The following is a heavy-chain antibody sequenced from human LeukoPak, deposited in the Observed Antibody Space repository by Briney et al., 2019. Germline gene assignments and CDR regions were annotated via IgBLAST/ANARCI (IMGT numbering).Heavy chain of an antibody. CDR1: GFTVSSNY. Sequence: PGGSLRLSCAASGFTVSSNYMHWVRQAPGKGLEWVAVISYDGSNKYYADSVKGRFTISRDNSKNTLYLQMNSLRAEDTAVYYCANNPDSSSWQGAYWYFDLWGRGTLVTVSS. V-gene: IGHV3-30*18. D-gene: IGHD6-13*01. CDR3: ANNPDSSSWQGAYWYFDL. J-gene: IGHJ2*01. CDR2: ISYDGSNK.